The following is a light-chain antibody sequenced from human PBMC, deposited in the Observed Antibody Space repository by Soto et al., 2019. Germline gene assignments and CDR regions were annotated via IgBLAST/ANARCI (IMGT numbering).Light chain of an antibody. CDR1: TSDVGSYNL. CDR3: CSYATPRQ. V-gene: IGLV2-23*02. Sequence: QSVLTQPASVSGSPGQSITISCTGTTSDVGSYNLVSWYQQHPGKAPKLIIYEVSERPSGVSTRFSGSKSGNMASLTISGLQAEDEAEYYCCSYATPRQFGGGTKVTVL. CDR2: EVS. J-gene: IGLJ2*01.